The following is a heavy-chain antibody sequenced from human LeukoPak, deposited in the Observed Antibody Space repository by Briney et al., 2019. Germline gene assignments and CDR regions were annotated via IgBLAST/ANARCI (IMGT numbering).Heavy chain of an antibody. D-gene: IGHD6-13*01. J-gene: IGHJ4*02. V-gene: IGHV4-31*03. Sequence: SQTLSLTCTVSGGSISSGGYYWSWIRQHPGKGLEWIGYIYYSGSTYYNPSPKSRVTISVDTSKNQFSLKLSSVTAADTAVYYCARDSSSGNFDYWGQGTLVTVSS. CDR3: ARDSSSGNFDY. CDR2: IYYSGST. CDR1: GGSISSGGYY.